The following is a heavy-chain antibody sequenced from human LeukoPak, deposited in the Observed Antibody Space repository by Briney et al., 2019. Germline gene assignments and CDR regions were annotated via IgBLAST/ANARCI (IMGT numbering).Heavy chain of an antibody. Sequence: GSSVKVSCKASGGTFSSYAISWVRQAPGQGLEWMGRIIPIFGTANYAQKFQGRVTITTDESTSTAYMELSSLRSEDTAVYYCAREDSSSWYKGAFDIWGQGTMVTVSP. CDR3: AREDSSSWYKGAFDI. J-gene: IGHJ3*02. CDR2: IIPIFGTA. V-gene: IGHV1-69*05. D-gene: IGHD6-13*01. CDR1: GGTFSSYA.